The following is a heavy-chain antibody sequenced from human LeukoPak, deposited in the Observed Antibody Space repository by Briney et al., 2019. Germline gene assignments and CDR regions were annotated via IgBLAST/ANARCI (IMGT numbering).Heavy chain of an antibody. CDR3: ASLWFGEPGY. J-gene: IGHJ4*02. D-gene: IGHD3-10*01. CDR2: IYRSGST. Sequence: PSETLSLTCTVSGGSISSGGYYWSWIRQPPGKGLEWIGYIYRSGSTYYNPSLKSRVTISVDRSKNQFSLKLSSVTAADTAVYYCASLWFGEPGYWGQGTLVTVSS. V-gene: IGHV4-30-2*01. CDR1: GGSISSGGYY.